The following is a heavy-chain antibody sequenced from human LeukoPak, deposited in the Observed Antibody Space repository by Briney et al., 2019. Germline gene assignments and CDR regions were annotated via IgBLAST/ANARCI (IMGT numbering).Heavy chain of an antibody. D-gene: IGHD4-17*01. CDR2: IYYSGNT. CDR1: GSSISSSSYY. J-gene: IGHJ4*02. CDR3: ARHATVTSFTFAH. Sequence: PSETLSLTCTVSGSSISSSSYYWGWIRQPPGKGLEWIGSIYYSGNTYYNPSLKSRVTISVDTSKNQFSLELNSVTAADTAVYYCARHATVTSFTFAHWGQGTLVTVSS. V-gene: IGHV4-39*01.